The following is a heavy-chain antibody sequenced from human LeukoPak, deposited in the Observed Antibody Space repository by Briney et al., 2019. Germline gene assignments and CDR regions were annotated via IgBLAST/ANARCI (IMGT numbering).Heavy chain of an antibody. Sequence: ASVKVSCKASGYTFTSYDINWVRQATGQGLEWMGWMNPNSGNTGYAQKFQGRVTITRNTSIGTAYMELSSLRSEDTAVYYCARYCSSTSCFELKDAFDIWGQGTMVTVSS. V-gene: IGHV1-8*03. CDR3: ARYCSSTSCFELKDAFDI. D-gene: IGHD2-2*01. CDR1: GYTFTSYD. J-gene: IGHJ3*02. CDR2: MNPNSGNT.